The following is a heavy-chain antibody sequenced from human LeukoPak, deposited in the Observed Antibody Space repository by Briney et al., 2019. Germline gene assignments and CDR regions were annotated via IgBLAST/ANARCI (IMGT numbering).Heavy chain of an antibody. CDR3: ARDRHIAGAGYYFDY. V-gene: IGHV3-48*01. Sequence: GGSLRLYCAASGFTFSSYSMNWVRQAPGKGLEWVSYISSSSSTIYYADSVKGRFTISRDNAKNTLYLQMNSLRVEDTAVYYCARDRHIAGAGYYFDYWGQGTLVTVSS. D-gene: IGHD6-19*01. CDR1: GFTFSSYS. J-gene: IGHJ4*02. CDR2: ISSSSSTI.